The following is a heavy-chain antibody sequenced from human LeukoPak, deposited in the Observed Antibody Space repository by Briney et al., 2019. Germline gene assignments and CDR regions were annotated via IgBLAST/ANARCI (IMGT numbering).Heavy chain of an antibody. Sequence: GESLKISCKGSGYSFTSYWISWVRQMPGKGLEWMGRIDPSDSYTNYSPSFQGHVTISADKSISTAYLQWSSLKASDTAMYYCARDDYGDSQFDYWGQGTLVTVSS. D-gene: IGHD4-17*01. CDR2: IDPSDSYT. V-gene: IGHV5-10-1*01. J-gene: IGHJ4*02. CDR3: ARDDYGDSQFDY. CDR1: GYSFTSYW.